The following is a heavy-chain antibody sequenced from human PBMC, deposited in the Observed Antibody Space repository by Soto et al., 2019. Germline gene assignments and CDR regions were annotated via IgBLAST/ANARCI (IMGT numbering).Heavy chain of an antibody. Sequence: PSETLSLTCTVTGGSMTSGDQYWTWIRQHPGKGLEWTGYINHRGSFYYNPSLESRLSMSVDTSKNQFSLNVTSVTAADTAVYYCARELPQRQGRNMDVWGQGTTVTVSS. V-gene: IGHV4-31*03. CDR3: ARELPQRQGRNMDV. CDR2: INHRGSF. J-gene: IGHJ6*02. CDR1: GGSMTSGDQY. D-gene: IGHD1-1*01.